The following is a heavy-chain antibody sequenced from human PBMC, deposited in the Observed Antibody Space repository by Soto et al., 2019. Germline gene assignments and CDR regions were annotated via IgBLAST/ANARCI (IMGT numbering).Heavy chain of an antibody. J-gene: IGHJ3*02. CDR3: AREDYDKAFDI. D-gene: IGHD3-22*01. Sequence: QVQLGQSGAEVKKPGSSVKVSCKVSGDTFSIYPISWVRQAPGQGLEWMGGINPIFGAADYAQKFQGRVTITAGKSTSTAYMELSSLRSEDTAVYYCAREDYDKAFDIWGQGTMVTVSS. V-gene: IGHV1-69*06. CDR2: INPIFGAA. CDR1: GDTFSIYP.